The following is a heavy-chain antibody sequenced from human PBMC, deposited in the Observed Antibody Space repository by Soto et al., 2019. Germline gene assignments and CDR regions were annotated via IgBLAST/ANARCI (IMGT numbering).Heavy chain of an antibody. V-gene: IGHV1-69*12. J-gene: IGHJ6*02. CDR3: AGRHGSSWPLEVNYYYGMDV. D-gene: IGHD6-13*01. CDR2: IIPIFGTA. Sequence: QVQLVQSGAEVKKPGSSVKVSCKASGGTFSSYAISWVRQAPGQGLEWMGGIIPIFGTANYAQKFQGRVTITADESTSTAYMELSSLRSEDTAVYYCAGRHGSSWPLEVNYYYGMDVWGQGTTVTVSS. CDR1: GGTFSSYA.